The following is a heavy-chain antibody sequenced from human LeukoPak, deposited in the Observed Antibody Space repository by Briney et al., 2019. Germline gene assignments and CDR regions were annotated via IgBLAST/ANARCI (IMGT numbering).Heavy chain of an antibody. V-gene: IGHV3-33*01. CDR2: IWYDGSNK. CDR1: GFTFSSYG. J-gene: IGHJ2*01. CDR3: ARGTATTGPWYFDL. D-gene: IGHD4-17*01. Sequence: GGSLRLSCAASGFTFSSYGMHWVRQAPGKGLEWVAVIWYDGSNKYYADSVKGRFTISRDNSKNTLYLQMNSLRAEDTAVYYCARGTATTGPWYFDLWGRGTLVTVSS.